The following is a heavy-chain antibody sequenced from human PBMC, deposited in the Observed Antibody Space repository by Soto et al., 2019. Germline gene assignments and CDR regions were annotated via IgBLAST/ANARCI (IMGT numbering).Heavy chain of an antibody. J-gene: IGHJ6*02. CDR2: ISGYTGNT. CDR1: GYTFTSYG. Sequence: VPVVQSGAEVKKPGASVKVSCKASGYTFTSYGISWVRQAPGQGLEWMGWISGYTGNTDYAQKLQDRVTMTTDTSTTTAYMELRSLRSDDTAVYYCTRVSYLVRGFNHIPYGMDVWGQGTTVTVSS. V-gene: IGHV1-18*01. CDR3: TRVSYLVRGFNHIPYGMDV. D-gene: IGHD3-10*01.